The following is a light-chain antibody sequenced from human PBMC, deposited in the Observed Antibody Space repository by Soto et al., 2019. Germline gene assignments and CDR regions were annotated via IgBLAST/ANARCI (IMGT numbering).Light chain of an antibody. J-gene: IGLJ1*01. V-gene: IGLV2-14*01. CDR3: SSYTSVNLYV. Sequence: QSALTQPASVSGSPGQSISISFAGTSSDIGGYTHVSWYQQYAGKAPKLMIYDVSSRPSGVSYRFSGSKSGNTASLTISGLQAEDEADYYCSSYTSVNLYVFGTGTKVTVL. CDR2: DVS. CDR1: SSDIGGYTH.